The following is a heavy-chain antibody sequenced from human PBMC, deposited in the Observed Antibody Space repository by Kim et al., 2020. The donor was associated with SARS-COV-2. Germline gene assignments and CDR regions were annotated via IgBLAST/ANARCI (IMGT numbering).Heavy chain of an antibody. CDR1: GFTFSSYA. V-gene: IGHV3-30-3*01. CDR2: ISYDGSNK. CDR3: ARDRRIAVAGPEAIFDY. D-gene: IGHD6-19*01. Sequence: WGSLRLSCAASGFTFSSYAMHWVRQAPGKGLEWVAVISYDGSNKYYADSVKGRFTISRDNSKNTLYLQMNSLRAEDTAVYYCARDRRIAVAGPEAIFDYWGQGTLVTVSS. J-gene: IGHJ4*02.